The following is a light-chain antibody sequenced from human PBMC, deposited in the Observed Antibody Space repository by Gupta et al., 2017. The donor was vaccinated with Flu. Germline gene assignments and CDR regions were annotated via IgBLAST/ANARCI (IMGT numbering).Light chain of an antibody. CDR1: QSHLHSNGYNY. V-gene: IGKV2-28*01. Sequence: DIVTLQSPLYLPVTPGAPASIPCRSSQSHLHSNGYNYLDWYLQKPGQSPQLLIYLGSNRASGVPYRFSGSGSGTDFTLKISRVEAEDVGVYYCMQALQTIFTFGPGTKVDIK. CDR2: LGS. CDR3: MQALQTIFT. J-gene: IGKJ3*01.